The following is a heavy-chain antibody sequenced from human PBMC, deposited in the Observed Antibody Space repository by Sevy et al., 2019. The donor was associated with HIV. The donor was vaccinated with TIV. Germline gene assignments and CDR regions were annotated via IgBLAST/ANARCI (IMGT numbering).Heavy chain of an antibody. CDR3: AKDMDPSYFYYYMDA. V-gene: IGHV3-9*01. Sequence: GGSLRLSCAASGFTFDDYAMHWVRQAPGKGLEWVSGIGWNGDIIAYADSVMGRFTISRDNAKNSLYLQMDSLRPEDTALYYCAKDMDPSYFYYYMDAWGKGTTVTVSS. J-gene: IGHJ6*03. CDR1: GFTFDDYA. CDR2: IGWNGDII.